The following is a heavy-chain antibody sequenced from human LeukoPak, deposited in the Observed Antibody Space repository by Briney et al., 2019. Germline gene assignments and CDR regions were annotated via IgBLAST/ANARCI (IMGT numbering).Heavy chain of an antibody. Sequence: PGGSLRLSCAASGFTFSSYWMSWVRQAPGKGLEWVANIKQDGSEKYYVDSVKGRFTISRDNAKNSLYLQMNSLRAEDTAVYYCARVGWEVLNLHFDPWGQGTLVTVSS. V-gene: IGHV3-7*03. D-gene: IGHD1-26*01. CDR1: GFTFSSYW. CDR2: IKQDGSEK. J-gene: IGHJ5*02. CDR3: ARVGWEVLNLHFDP.